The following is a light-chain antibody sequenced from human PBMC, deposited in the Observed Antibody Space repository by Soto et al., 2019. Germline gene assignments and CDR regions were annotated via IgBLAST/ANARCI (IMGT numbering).Light chain of an antibody. V-gene: IGKV1-12*01. CDR1: QGISSW. CDR3: QQANNFPLT. J-gene: IGKJ4*01. Sequence: DIQMTQSPSSVSASVGDRVTITCRASQGISSWLAWYQQKPGKAPHLLIYAASSLQSGFSSRFSGTISGTDFTLTISSLQAEDSATSYCQQANNFPLTFGGGTKVEIK. CDR2: AAS.